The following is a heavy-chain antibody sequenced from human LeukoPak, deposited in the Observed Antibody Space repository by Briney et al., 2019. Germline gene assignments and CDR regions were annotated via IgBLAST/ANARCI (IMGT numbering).Heavy chain of an antibody. CDR3: ARDVGRGNWNYDSYMDV. D-gene: IGHD1-20*01. CDR1: GGSFSGYY. Sequence: PSETLSLTCAVYGGSFSGYYWSWIRQPPGKGLEWIGEINHSGSTNYNPSLKSRVTISVDTSKNQFSLKLRSVTVADTAVYFCARDVGRGNWNYDSYMDVWGKGTTVTVSS. CDR2: INHSGST. V-gene: IGHV4-34*01. J-gene: IGHJ6*03.